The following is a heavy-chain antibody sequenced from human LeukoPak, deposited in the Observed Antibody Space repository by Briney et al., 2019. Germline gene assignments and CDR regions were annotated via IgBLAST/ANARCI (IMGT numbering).Heavy chain of an antibody. J-gene: IGHJ4*02. V-gene: IGHV3-74*01. CDR3: VRSLRSADF. CDR1: GFTFSNYW. CDR2: ISTDGSQT. Sequence: GGSLRLSCEASGFTFSNYWMHGVRQPPGKGLMWVSQISTDGSQTFYADSVKGRFTISRDNAKNTLFLQMDSLRPEDTAVYYCVRSLRSADFWGQGTLVTVSS.